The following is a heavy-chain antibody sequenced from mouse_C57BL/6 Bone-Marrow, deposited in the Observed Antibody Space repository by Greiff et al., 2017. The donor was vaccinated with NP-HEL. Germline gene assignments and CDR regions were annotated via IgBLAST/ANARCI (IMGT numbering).Heavy chain of an antibody. CDR2: INPNNGGT. J-gene: IGHJ2*01. Sequence: VQLQQSGPELVKPGASVKISCKASGYTFTDYYMNWVKQSHGKSLEWIGDINPNNGGTSYNQKFKGKATLTVDKSSSTAYMELRSLTSEDSAVDYCALDSSGYVGYWGQGTTLTVSS. D-gene: IGHD3-2*02. V-gene: IGHV1-26*01. CDR3: ALDSSGYVGY. CDR1: GYTFTDYY.